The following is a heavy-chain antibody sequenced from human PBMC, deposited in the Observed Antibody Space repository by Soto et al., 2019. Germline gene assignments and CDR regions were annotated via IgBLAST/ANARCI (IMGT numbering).Heavy chain of an antibody. D-gene: IGHD3-3*01. CDR2: ISGYNGNT. CDR3: ARESVEKSSDY. CDR1: GYTFTTYG. Sequence: QVQLVQSGTEVKKPGASVKVSCKASGYTFTTYGINWVRQAPGQGLEWMGWISGYNGNTKYAQKLQGRVTMTTDTTTRTAYMALRSLRSDDTAVYYCARESVEKSSDYWGQGTLVTVSS. V-gene: IGHV1-18*01. J-gene: IGHJ4*02.